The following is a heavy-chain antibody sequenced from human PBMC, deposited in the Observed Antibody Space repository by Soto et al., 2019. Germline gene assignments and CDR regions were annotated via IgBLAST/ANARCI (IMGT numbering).Heavy chain of an antibody. D-gene: IGHD6-13*01. CDR3: AREHCTDPYCVAAAGTGRYYYYYMDV. J-gene: IGHJ6*03. CDR1: GYTFTSYG. Sequence: ASVKVSCKASGYTFTSYGISWVRQAPGQGLEWMGWIGAYNGNTNYAQKLQGRVTMTTDTSTSTAYMELRSLRSDDTAVYYCAREHCTDPYCVAAAGTGRYYYYYMDVWGKGTTVTVSS. V-gene: IGHV1-18*01. CDR2: IGAYNGNT.